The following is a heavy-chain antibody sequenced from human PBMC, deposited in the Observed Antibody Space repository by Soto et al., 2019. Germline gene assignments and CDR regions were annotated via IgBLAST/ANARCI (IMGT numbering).Heavy chain of an antibody. CDR3: ARDGSSIAARPTYGMDV. Sequence: QVQLQESGPGLVKPSETLSLTCTVSGGSVSSGSYYWSWIRQPPGKGMEWIGYSYYSGSTNYNPPLKSRVTISVDTSKNQFSLKLSSVTAADTAVYYCARDGSSIAARPTYGMDVWGQGTTVTVSS. J-gene: IGHJ6*02. CDR2: SYYSGST. CDR1: GGSVSSGSYY. D-gene: IGHD6-6*01. V-gene: IGHV4-61*01.